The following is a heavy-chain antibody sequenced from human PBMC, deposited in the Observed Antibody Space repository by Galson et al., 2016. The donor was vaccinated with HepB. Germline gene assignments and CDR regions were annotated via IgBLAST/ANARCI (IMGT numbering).Heavy chain of an antibody. D-gene: IGHD3-9*01. CDR1: AFGFSSYA. Sequence: SLRLSCAASAFGFSSYAMAWVRQAPWKGLEWVSGISRDGGRTYYADSVKGRFTIFRDNSKKTMYLQLKSLRAEDTANYYCVKHPVTTFDILTEYDGDVWGQGTTVYVSS. V-gene: IGHV3-23*01. CDR3: VKHPVTTFDILTEYDGDV. CDR2: ISRDGGRT. J-gene: IGHJ6*02.